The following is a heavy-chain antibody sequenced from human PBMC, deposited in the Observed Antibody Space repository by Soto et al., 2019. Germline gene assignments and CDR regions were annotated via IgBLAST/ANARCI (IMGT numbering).Heavy chain of an antibody. CDR2: ISIRGDYR. CDR1: GFTFSSSG. CDR3: ANHGGFDF. V-gene: IGHV3-23*01. D-gene: IGHD4-17*01. J-gene: IGHJ3*01. Sequence: EGQLLQSGGGLVQPGESLRLSCAASGFTFSSSGMSWVRQAPGKGLEWVSSISIRGDYRYYADSVKGRFTISRDNSKNTLYLQMSSLTAEDTARYYCANHGGFDFWGQGTMVAVSS.